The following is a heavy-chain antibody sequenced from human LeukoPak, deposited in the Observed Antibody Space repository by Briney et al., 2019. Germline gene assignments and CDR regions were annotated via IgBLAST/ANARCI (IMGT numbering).Heavy chain of an antibody. Sequence: SETLSLTGTVSGGSISSYYWSWIRQPPGKGLEWIGYIYYSGSTNYNPSLKSRVTISVDTSKNQFSLKLSSVTAADTAVYSCARGSSGWYVDYWGQGTLVTVSS. D-gene: IGHD6-19*01. CDR3: ARGSSGWYVDY. V-gene: IGHV4-59*01. CDR2: IYYSGST. CDR1: GGSISSYY. J-gene: IGHJ4*02.